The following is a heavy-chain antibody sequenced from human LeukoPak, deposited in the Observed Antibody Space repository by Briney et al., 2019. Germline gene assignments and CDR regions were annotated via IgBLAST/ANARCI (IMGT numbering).Heavy chain of an antibody. Sequence: SQTLSLTCTVSGGSISSGDYYWSWIRQPPGKGLEWIGYIYYSGSTYYNPSLKSRVTISVDTSKNQFSLKLSSVTAADTAVYYCASNNPYCSSTSCYDYWGQGTLVTVS. CDR3: ASNNPYCSSTSCYDY. V-gene: IGHV4-30-4*01. D-gene: IGHD2-2*01. CDR1: GGSISSGDYY. J-gene: IGHJ4*02. CDR2: IYYSGST.